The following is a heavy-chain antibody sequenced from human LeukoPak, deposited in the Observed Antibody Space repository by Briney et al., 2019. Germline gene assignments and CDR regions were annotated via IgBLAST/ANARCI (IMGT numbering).Heavy chain of an antibody. Sequence: ASVKVSCKASGYTFITYYIHWVRHAPGQGLEWMGIIHPSGGSTSYAQQFQGRVTMTRGTSTSTVYMELSSVIYEDRAVYYCARAYGGHFYFDYWGQGTLVTVSS. V-gene: IGHV1-46*01. J-gene: IGHJ4*02. CDR1: GYTFITYY. CDR3: ARAYGGHFYFDY. D-gene: IGHD4-23*01. CDR2: IHPSGGST.